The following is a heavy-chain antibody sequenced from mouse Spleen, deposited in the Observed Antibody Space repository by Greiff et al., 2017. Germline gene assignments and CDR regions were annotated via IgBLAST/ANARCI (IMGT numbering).Heavy chain of an antibody. CDR2: INPSNGGT. J-gene: IGHJ1*01. V-gene: IGHV1-53*01. D-gene: IGHD2-4*01. Sequence: VKLVESGAELVKPGASVKISCKASGYTFTSYWMHWVKQRPGQGLEWIGNINPSNGGTNYNEKFKSKATLTVDKSSSTAYMQLSSLTSEDSAVYYCARSLYDYDGYWYFDVWGAGTTVTVSS. CDR3: ARSLYDYDGYWYFDV. CDR1: GYTFTSYW.